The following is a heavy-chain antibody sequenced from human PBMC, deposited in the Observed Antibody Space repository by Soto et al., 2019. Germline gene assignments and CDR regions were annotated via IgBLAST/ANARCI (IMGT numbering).Heavy chain of an antibody. CDR1: GYTFTSYA. CDR2: INAGNGNT. CDR3: ARVRFVAVAGTGFDY. V-gene: IGHV1-3*01. D-gene: IGHD6-19*01. Sequence: QVQLVQSGAEVKKPGASVKVSCKASGYTFTSYAMHWVRQAPGQRLEWMGWINAGNGNTKYSQKFQGRVTITRDTSAGTAYMELSSLRSEDTAVYYCARVRFVAVAGTGFDYWGQGTLVTVSS. J-gene: IGHJ4*02.